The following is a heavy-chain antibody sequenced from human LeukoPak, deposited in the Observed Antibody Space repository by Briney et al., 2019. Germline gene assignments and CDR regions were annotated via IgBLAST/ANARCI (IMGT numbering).Heavy chain of an antibody. CDR1: GGSISSSSYY. CDR2: IYYSGST. Sequence: SETLSLTCTVSGGSISSSSYYWGWIRQPPGKGLEWIGSIYYSGSTHYNPSLKSRVTISVDTSKNQFSLKLSSVTAADTAVYYCARQGYYDYVWGSYRYTDFDYWGQGTLVTVSS. D-gene: IGHD3-16*02. J-gene: IGHJ4*02. V-gene: IGHV4-39*01. CDR3: ARQGYYDYVWGSYRYTDFDY.